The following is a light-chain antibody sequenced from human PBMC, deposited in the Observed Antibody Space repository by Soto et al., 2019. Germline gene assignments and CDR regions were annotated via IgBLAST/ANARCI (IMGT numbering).Light chain of an antibody. Sequence: AIQMTQCPSSLSASAGDSVTITCRPSQWLXNAFVWGQQKPGKPPKLLXYCASNLQSGVPPRLSGSGSGTDFTLAISSLQPEYSATYYCLQGINYTWTFGQGTKVDIK. J-gene: IGKJ1*01. CDR3: LQGINYTWT. CDR2: CAS. CDR1: QWLXNA. V-gene: IGKV1-6*01.